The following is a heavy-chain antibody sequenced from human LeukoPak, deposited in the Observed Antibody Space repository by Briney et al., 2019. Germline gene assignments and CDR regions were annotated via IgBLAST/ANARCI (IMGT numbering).Heavy chain of an antibody. CDR2: ISAYNGNT. Sequence: ASVKVSCKASGYTFTSCGISWVRQAPGQGLEWMGWISAYNGNTNYAQKLQGRVTMTTDTSTSTAYMELRSLRSDDTAVYYCARVWDYYGSGSYSGEGAGDYWGQGTLVTVSS. CDR3: ARVWDYYGSGSYSGEGAGDY. D-gene: IGHD3-10*01. V-gene: IGHV1-18*04. J-gene: IGHJ4*02. CDR1: GYTFTSCG.